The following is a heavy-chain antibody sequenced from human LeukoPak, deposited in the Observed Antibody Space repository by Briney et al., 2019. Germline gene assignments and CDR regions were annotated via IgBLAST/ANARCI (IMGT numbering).Heavy chain of an antibody. D-gene: IGHD3-22*01. CDR3: ATGNRPYYYDSSGYYDFDY. Sequence: GGSLRLSCAASGFTFSSYSMNWVRQAPGKGLEWMGGFDPEDGETIYAQKFQGRVTMTEDTSTDTAYMELSSLRSEDTAVYYCATGNRPYYYDSSGYYDFDYWGQGTLVTVSS. CDR1: GFTFSSYS. J-gene: IGHJ4*02. CDR2: FDPEDGET. V-gene: IGHV1-24*01.